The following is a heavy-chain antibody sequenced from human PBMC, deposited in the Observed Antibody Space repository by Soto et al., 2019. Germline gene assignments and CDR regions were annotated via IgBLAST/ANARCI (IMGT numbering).Heavy chain of an antibody. CDR1: GFTVDDYA. CDR2: ISWNSGSI. CDR3: AKEKNYGGEYDYYGMDF. V-gene: IGHV3-9*01. Sequence: EVQLVESGGGLVQPGRSLRLSCAASGFTVDDYAMHWFRQSPGKGLEWVSGISWNSGSIGDADSVRGRFTISRDNANNSLYLRLNSLRAEDTTLYYCAKEKNYGGEYDYYGMDFWGQGPTVTVSS. J-gene: IGHJ6*02. D-gene: IGHD4-17*01.